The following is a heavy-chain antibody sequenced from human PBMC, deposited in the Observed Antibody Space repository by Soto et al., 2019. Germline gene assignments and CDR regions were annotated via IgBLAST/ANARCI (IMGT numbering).Heavy chain of an antibody. CDR3: ARVPIGVGYQLLSYYYMDV. Sequence: QVQLQESGPGLVKPSETLSLTCTVSGGSISSYYWSWIRQPPGKGLEWIGYIYYSGSTNYNPSLKSRVTISVDTSKNQFSLKLSSVTAADTAVYYCARVPIGVGYQLLSYYYMDVWGKGTTVTVSS. V-gene: IGHV4-59*01. CDR2: IYYSGST. D-gene: IGHD2-2*01. J-gene: IGHJ6*03. CDR1: GGSISSYY.